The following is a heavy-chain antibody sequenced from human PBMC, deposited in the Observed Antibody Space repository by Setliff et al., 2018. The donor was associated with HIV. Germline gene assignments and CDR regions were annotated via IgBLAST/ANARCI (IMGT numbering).Heavy chain of an antibody. D-gene: IGHD3-10*01. CDR3: ARDQLLWFGDPGWFDP. CDR1: GYTFTSYG. CDR2: ISAYNGNT. V-gene: IGHV1-18*01. J-gene: IGHJ5*02. Sequence: SVKVSCKASGYTFTSYGISWVRQAPGQGLEWMGWISAYNGNTNYAQKLQGRVTMTTDTSTSTAYMELRSLRSDDTAVYYCARDQLLWFGDPGWFDPWGQGTLGTVSS.